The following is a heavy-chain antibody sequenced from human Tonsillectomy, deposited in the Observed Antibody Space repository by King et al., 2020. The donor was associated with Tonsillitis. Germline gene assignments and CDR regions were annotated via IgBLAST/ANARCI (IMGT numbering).Heavy chain of an antibody. CDR1: GFSISSGYY. J-gene: IGHJ4*02. V-gene: IGHV4-38-2*02. Sequence: QLQESGPGLVKPSETLSLTCTVSGFSISSGYYWGWIRQPPGKGREWIGSIYHSGSTYYNPSRKSRATISVDTSKNQFSLKLSSVTAADTAVYYCARYIPARAPYGGYVPPSACWGQGTLVTVSS. D-gene: IGHD4-17*01. CDR3: ARYIPARAPYGGYVPPSAC. CDR2: IYHSGST.